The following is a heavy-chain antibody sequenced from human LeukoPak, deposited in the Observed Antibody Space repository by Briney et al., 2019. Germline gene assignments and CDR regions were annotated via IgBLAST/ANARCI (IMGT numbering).Heavy chain of an antibody. CDR1: GYTLTELS. Sequence: ASVKVSCKVSGYTLTELSMRWVRQAPGKGREWMGGFDPEDGETIYAQKFQGRVTMTEDTSTDTAYMELSSLRSEDTAVYYCATDKRSLAYCGGDCYRWGQGTLVTVSS. J-gene: IGHJ4*02. V-gene: IGHV1-24*01. CDR2: FDPEDGET. CDR3: ATDKRSLAYCGGDCYR. D-gene: IGHD2-21*02.